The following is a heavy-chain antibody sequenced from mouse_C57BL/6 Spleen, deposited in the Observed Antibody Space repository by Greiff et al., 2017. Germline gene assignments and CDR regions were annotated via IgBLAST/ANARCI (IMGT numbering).Heavy chain of an antibody. CDR3: ARSLTGTDY. D-gene: IGHD4-1*01. CDR2: IYPGSGNT. J-gene: IGHJ2*01. Sequence: QVQLQQSGAELVRPGASVKLSCKASGYTFTDYYINWVKQRPGQGLEWIARIYPGSGNTYYNEKFKGKATLTAEKSSSTAYMQLSSLTSEDSAVXFCARSLTGTDYWGQGTTLTVSS. CDR1: GYTFTDYY. V-gene: IGHV1-76*01.